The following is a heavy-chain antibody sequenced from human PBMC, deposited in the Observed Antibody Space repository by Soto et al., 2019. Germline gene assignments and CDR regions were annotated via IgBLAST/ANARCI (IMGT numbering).Heavy chain of an antibody. D-gene: IGHD3-22*01. CDR1: GSSLDIAW. J-gene: IGHJ4*02. CDR3: TNRTFYYDSCGYCCAD. CDR2: IKGKTDGVTT. Sequence: LRPCSAAYGSSLDIAWMGWGREAPGKGLEWVGRIKGKTDGVTTDYAATGKGRFTISRDDSKNTVYLQMNSLKTEDTAVYYFTNRTFYYDSCGYCCADWGQGTLVTVSS. V-gene: IGHV3-15*05.